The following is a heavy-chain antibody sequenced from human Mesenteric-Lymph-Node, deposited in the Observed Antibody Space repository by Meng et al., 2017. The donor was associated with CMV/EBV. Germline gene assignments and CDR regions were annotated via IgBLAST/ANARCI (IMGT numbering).Heavy chain of an antibody. V-gene: IGHV1-69*05. CDR3: ARETRQYYGFWSGYSPFYFDY. CDR1: GYTFTSYG. Sequence: SVKVSCKASGYTFTSYGISWVRQAPGQGLEWMGGIIPIFGTANYAQKFQGRVTITTDTSTTTAYMELRSLRSDDTAIYYCARETRQYYGFWSGYSPFYFDYWGQGTLVTVSS. CDR2: IIPIFGTA. D-gene: IGHD3-3*01. J-gene: IGHJ4*02.